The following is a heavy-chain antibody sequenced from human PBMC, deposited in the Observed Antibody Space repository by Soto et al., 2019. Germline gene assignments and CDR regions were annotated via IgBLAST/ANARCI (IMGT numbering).Heavy chain of an antibody. CDR3: AREVRLAACIFPNWFDP. CDR2: TYYRSKWFN. V-gene: IGHV6-1*01. J-gene: IGHJ5*02. CDR1: GDSVSNNSAA. Sequence: SQTLSLTCAISGDSVSNNSAAWNWIRQSPSRGLEWLGRTYYRSKWFNNYALSVKGRITINPDTSKNQFSLQLNSVTPEDTAVYYCAREVRLAACIFPNWFDPCGQGTLVT. D-gene: IGHD3-3*02.